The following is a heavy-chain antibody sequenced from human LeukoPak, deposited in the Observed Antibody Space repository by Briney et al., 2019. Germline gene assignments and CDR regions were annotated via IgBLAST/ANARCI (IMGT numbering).Heavy chain of an antibody. Sequence: PLASVKVSCKASGGTFSSYAISWVRQAPGQGLEWMGGIIPIFGTANYAQKFQGRVTITADKSTSTAYMELSSLRSEDTAVYYCARAPGIPYYDDYWGQGTLVTVSS. J-gene: IGHJ4*02. CDR1: GGTFSSYA. D-gene: IGHD3-22*01. V-gene: IGHV1-69*06. CDR2: IIPIFGTA. CDR3: ARAPGIPYYDDY.